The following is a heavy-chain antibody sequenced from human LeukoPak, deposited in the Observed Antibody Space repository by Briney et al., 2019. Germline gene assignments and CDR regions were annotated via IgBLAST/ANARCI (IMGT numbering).Heavy chain of an antibody. D-gene: IGHD3-3*01. J-gene: IGHJ6*04. CDR1: GGSISSYY. CDR2: IYYSEST. V-gene: IGHV4-59*01. CDR3: ASIYYDFWSGYRPALDV. Sequence: SETLSLTCTVSGGSISSYYWSWIRQPPGKGLEWIGYIYYSESTNYNPSLKSRVTISVDTSKNQFSLKLSSVTAADTAVYYCASIYYDFWSGYRPALDVWGKGTTVTVSS.